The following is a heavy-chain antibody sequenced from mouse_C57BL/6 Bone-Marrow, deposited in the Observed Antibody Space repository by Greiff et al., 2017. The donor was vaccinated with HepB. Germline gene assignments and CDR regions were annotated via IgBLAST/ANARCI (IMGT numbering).Heavy chain of an antibody. J-gene: IGHJ2*01. Sequence: DVKLVESGGGLVKPGGSLKLSCAASGFTFSDYGMHWVRQAPEKGLEWVAYISSGSSTIYYADTVKGRFTISRDNAKNTLFLQMTSLRSEDTAMYYCARRELYGSSYGYWGRGTTLTVSS. CDR3: ARRELYGSSYGY. V-gene: IGHV5-17*01. CDR2: ISSGSSTI. D-gene: IGHD1-1*01. CDR1: GFTFSDYG.